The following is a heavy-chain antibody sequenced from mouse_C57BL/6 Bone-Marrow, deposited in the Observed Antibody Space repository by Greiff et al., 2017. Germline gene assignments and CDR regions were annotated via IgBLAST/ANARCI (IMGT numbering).Heavy chain of an antibody. D-gene: IGHD2-4*01. CDR3: ARGYDYDVLLFAY. CDR2: IYPYNGVS. Sequence: EVKVVESGPELVKPGASVKISCKASGYSFTGYYMHWVKQSHGNILDWIGYIYPYNGVSSYNQKFKGKATLTVDKSSSTAYMELRSLTSEDSAVYYCARGYDYDVLLFAYWGQGTLVTVSA. CDR1: GYSFTGYY. V-gene: IGHV1-31*01. J-gene: IGHJ3*01.